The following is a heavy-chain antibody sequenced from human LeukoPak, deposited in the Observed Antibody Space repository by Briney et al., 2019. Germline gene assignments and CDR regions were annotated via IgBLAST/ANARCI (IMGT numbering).Heavy chain of an antibody. CDR1: GFSFSDYS. CDR2: INPSSSSV. J-gene: IGHJ4*02. CDR3: ATGGAPRPGY. V-gene: IGHV3-48*04. D-gene: IGHD1-26*01. Sequence: GGSLRLSCAASGFSFSDYSMNWVRQTPGKGLEWVSFINPSSSSVNYADSVKGRFTISRDNAKNSLYLQMSSLRVEDMAVYYCATGGAPRPGYWGQGTLVTVSS.